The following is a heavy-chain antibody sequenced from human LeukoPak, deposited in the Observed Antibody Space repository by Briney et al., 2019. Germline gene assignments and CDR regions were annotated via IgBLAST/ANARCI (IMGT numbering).Heavy chain of an antibody. CDR3: ARRALDYSEL. D-gene: IGHD4-11*01. Sequence: GGSLRLSCAASGFTVSYNYMSWVRQSPGKGLECISVTYSSDKPYYADSVKGRFTVSRDNSKNTVYLQMNSPRVEDTAVYYCARRALDYSELWGQGTLVTVSS. J-gene: IGHJ4*01. CDR2: TYSSDKP. V-gene: IGHV3-53*01. CDR1: GFTVSYNY.